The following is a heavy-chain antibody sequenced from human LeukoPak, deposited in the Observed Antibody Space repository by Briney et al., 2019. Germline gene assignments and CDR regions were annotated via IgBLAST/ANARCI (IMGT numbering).Heavy chain of an antibody. CDR3: ARAIVVVPSAANWFDP. Sequence: PSETLSLTCNVSGGSISSYYWSWIRQPPGKGLEWIGYIYYSASTNYNPSLKSRVAISVDTSKNQFSLKLSSVTAADTAVYYCARAIVVVPSAANWFDPWGQGTLVTVSS. D-gene: IGHD2-21*01. V-gene: IGHV4-59*01. CDR1: GGSISSYY. CDR2: IYYSAST. J-gene: IGHJ5*02.